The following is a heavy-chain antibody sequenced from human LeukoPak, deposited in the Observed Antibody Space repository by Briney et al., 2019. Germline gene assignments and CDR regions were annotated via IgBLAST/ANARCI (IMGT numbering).Heavy chain of an antibody. CDR2: KYYSGST. V-gene: IGHV4-61*01. CDR3: ARGRSYGFDFDS. D-gene: IGHD3-16*01. J-gene: IGHJ4*02. CDR1: GVSINTCCYY. Sequence: SETLSLTCAVSGVSINTCCYYWTWIRQPPGKGLEWIGYKYYSGSTSYNSSLRSRLTISLDTSKNQFSLRLTSVTAADTAVYYCARGRSYGFDFDSWGQGTLVIVSS.